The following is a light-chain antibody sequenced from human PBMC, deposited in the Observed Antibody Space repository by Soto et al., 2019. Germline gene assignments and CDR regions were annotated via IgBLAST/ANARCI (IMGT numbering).Light chain of an antibody. Sequence: DIQMPQSPSSLSASVGDRVTITCQASQDISNYLNWYQQKPGKAPKLLIYDASNLKTGVPSRFSGSGSGTDFTCTISSMQPEDIATYYCQHYDNLPQYTFGQGTKLEIK. J-gene: IGKJ2*01. CDR2: DAS. CDR1: QDISNY. V-gene: IGKV1-33*01. CDR3: QHYDNLPQYT.